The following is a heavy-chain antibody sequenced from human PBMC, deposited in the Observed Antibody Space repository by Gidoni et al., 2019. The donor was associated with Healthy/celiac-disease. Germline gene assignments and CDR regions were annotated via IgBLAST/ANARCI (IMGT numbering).Heavy chain of an antibody. V-gene: IGHV3-23*01. Sequence: EVQLLESGGGWVQPGGSLRLSCAAAGFTFSSYAMSWVRQATGKGLEWVSAIRGSGGSTSYADSLKSRFTISRDNSKTTLYLQMNSLGAEDTAVYYCAKLLWFAPDYWGQGTLVTVSS. CDR2: IRGSGGST. CDR3: AKLLWFAPDY. CDR1: GFTFSSYA. D-gene: IGHD3-10*01. J-gene: IGHJ4*02.